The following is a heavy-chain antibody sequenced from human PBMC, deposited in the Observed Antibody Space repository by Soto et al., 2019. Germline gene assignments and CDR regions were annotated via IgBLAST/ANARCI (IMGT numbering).Heavy chain of an antibody. CDR2: IHYSGST. Sequence: QVQLQESGPGLVKPSQTLSLTCTVSGGSISSGGYYWSWIRQHPGTGLKWIGYIHYSGSTYYNPSLKSRITISLDTSKNQFSLKLSSVTAADTAVYYCARVAHYYDSSGYPGSLDYWGQGTLVTVSS. V-gene: IGHV4-31*03. J-gene: IGHJ4*02. CDR1: GGSISSGGYY. D-gene: IGHD3-22*01. CDR3: ARVAHYYDSSGYPGSLDY.